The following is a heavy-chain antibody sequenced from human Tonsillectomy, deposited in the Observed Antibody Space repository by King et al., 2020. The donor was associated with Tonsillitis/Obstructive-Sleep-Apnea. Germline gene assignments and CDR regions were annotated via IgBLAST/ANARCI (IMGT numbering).Heavy chain of an antibody. D-gene: IGHD5-12*01. CDR3: ARGGYSAYDSGFDY. CDR1: GYTFTSYA. V-gene: IGHV1-18*01. J-gene: IGHJ4*02. CDR2: ISAYICNT. Sequence: QLVQSGAEVKKPGASVRVSCKASGYTFTSYAISWVRQAPGQGLEWMGWISAYICNTNYAQKLQGRVTMTTDTSTSTAYMELRSLISDDTAVYYCARGGYSAYDSGFDYWGQGTLVTVSS.